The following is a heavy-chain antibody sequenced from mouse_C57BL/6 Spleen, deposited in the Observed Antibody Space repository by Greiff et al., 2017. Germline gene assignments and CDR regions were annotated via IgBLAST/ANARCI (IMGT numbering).Heavy chain of an antibody. CDR1: GFTFSSYG. Sequence: EVHLVESGGDLVKPGGSLKLSCAASGFTFSSYGMSWVRQTPDKRLEWVATISSGGSYTYYPDSVKGRFTISRDNAKNTLYLQMSSLKSEDTAMYYCARPSNYYGSSYDYFDYWGQGTTLTVSS. J-gene: IGHJ2*01. V-gene: IGHV5-6*01. CDR3: ARPSNYYGSSYDYFDY. D-gene: IGHD1-1*01. CDR2: ISSGGSYT.